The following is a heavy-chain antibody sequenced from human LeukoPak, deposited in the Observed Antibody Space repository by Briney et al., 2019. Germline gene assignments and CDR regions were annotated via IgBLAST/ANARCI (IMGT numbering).Heavy chain of an antibody. J-gene: IGHJ5*02. CDR1: GGSFSGYY. Sequence: SETLSLTCAVYGGSFSGYYWSWIRQPPGKGLECMGEINHRGSTNYNPSLKSRVTISVDTSKNQFSLKLSSVTAADTAVYYCARGMSELRYFDWLSGNWFDPWGQGTLVTVSS. V-gene: IGHV4-34*01. CDR2: INHRGST. D-gene: IGHD3-9*01. CDR3: ARGMSELRYFDWLSGNWFDP.